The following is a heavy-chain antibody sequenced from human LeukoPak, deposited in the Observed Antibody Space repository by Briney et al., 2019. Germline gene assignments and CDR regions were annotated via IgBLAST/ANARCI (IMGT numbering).Heavy chain of an antibody. CDR2: IYHSGGT. D-gene: IGHD3-9*01. V-gene: IGHV4-38-2*01. J-gene: IGHJ5*02. CDR1: GYSISSGYY. CDR3: ASEEEAYYDILTGPTS. Sequence: SETLSLTCAVSGYSISSGYYWGWIRQPPGKGLEWIGSIYHSGGTYYNPSLKSRVTISVDTSKNQFSLKLSSVTAADTAVYYCASEEEAYYDILTGPTSWGQGTLVTVSS.